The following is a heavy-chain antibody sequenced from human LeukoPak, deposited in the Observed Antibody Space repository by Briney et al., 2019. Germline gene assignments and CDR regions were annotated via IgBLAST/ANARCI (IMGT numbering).Heavy chain of an antibody. CDR3: ARDVTYYYDSSGYSNWFDP. Sequence: GRSLRLSCAASGFTFSTYAMHWVRQAPGKGLEWVAVISYDGSNKYYADSVKGRFTISRDNAKNSLYLQMNSLRAEDTAVYYCARDVTYYYDSSGYSNWFDPWGQGTLVTVSS. J-gene: IGHJ5*02. CDR2: ISYDGSNK. CDR1: GFTFSTYA. D-gene: IGHD3-22*01. V-gene: IGHV3-30*04.